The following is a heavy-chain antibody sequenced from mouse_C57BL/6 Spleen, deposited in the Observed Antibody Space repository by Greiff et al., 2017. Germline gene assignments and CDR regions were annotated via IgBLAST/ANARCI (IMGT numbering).Heavy chain of an antibody. CDR3: ARSDYYGMDY. V-gene: IGHV1-81*01. J-gene: IGHJ2*01. D-gene: IGHD1-1*01. CDR1: GYTFTSYG. Sequence: VQLQESGAELARPGASVKLSCTASGYTFTSYGISWVKQRTGQGLEWIGEIYPRSGNTYYNEKFKGKATLTADKSSSTAYMELRSLTSEDSAVYFCARSDYYGMDYWGQGTTLTVSS. CDR2: IYPRSGNT.